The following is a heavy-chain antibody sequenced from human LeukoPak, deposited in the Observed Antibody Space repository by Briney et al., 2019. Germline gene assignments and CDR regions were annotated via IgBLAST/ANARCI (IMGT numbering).Heavy chain of an antibody. CDR2: IIPLIGTA. V-gene: IGHV1-69*01. J-gene: IGHJ3*02. D-gene: IGHD2-2*01. CDR3: ARSGVPAAMRGSAFDI. CDR1: GGTFSSYA. Sequence: ASLKVSCKASGGTFSSYAISWVRQAPGQGLEWMGGIIPLIGTANYAQKFQSTVTITADESTSTAYMELSSLRSEDTAVYYCARSGVPAAMRGSAFDIWGQGTMVTVSS.